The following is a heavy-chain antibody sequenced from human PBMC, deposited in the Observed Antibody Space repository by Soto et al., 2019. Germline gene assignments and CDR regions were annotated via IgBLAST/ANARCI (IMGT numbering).Heavy chain of an antibody. CDR1: GYNYSLHW. CDR3: ARHLRSYDFFQYYYGIDV. CDR2: IYPGDSDT. Sequence: GESLKISCRGSGYNYSLHWISWVRQKPGRGLEWMGIIYPGDSDTRYNPSFQGQVTISVDKSINTAYLQWDSLEASDTATYYCARHLRSYDFFQYYYGIDVWGQGSTVTVSS. D-gene: IGHD3-16*01. V-gene: IGHV5-51*01. J-gene: IGHJ6*02.